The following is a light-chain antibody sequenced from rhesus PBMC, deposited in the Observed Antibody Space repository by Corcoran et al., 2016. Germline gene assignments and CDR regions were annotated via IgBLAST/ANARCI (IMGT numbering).Light chain of an antibody. Sequence: DIQMTQSPSSLSLSVGDTVTITCRARQGLNLHLRWYQQKPGKAPKALLYYASDLEAGVPSRFSGRGSGTEYTPTLRRLQPKDVATYSCPQYDISPYNFGQGTKLE. CDR2: YAS. J-gene: IGKJ2*01. CDR1: QGLNLH. CDR3: PQYDISPYN. V-gene: IGKV1-66*01.